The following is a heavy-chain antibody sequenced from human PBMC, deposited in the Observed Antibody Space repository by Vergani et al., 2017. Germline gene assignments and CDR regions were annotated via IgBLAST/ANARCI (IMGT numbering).Heavy chain of an antibody. J-gene: IGHJ4*02. CDR3: ATDPSFMITFQG. V-gene: IGHV3-23*01. Sequence: EVQLLESGGGLVQPGGSLSLSCAASGFTFSSYAMSWVRQAPGKGLEWVSAISGSGGSTYYADSVKGRFTISRDNSKNTLYLQMNSLRAADTALYYCATDPSFMITFQGWGQGTLVTVSS. D-gene: IGHD3-16*01. CDR1: GFTFSSYA. CDR2: ISGSGGST.